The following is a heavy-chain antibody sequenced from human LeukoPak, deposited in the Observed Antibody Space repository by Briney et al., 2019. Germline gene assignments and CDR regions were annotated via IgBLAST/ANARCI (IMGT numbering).Heavy chain of an antibody. V-gene: IGHV4-39*01. J-gene: IGHJ3*02. CDR1: GCSISSCSYY. CDR3: ARLPDYCGSSASFDS. Sequence: SETLSLTCTVSGCSISSCSYYWVWLPPPPGMGRVGIVNIYYSGTRYQNLSRKSRITISVGTSKHQFSLTQGSVTASDAAVYYWARLPDYCGSSASFDSWGQGTMVTVSS. CDR2: IYYSGTR. D-gene: IGHD3-22*01.